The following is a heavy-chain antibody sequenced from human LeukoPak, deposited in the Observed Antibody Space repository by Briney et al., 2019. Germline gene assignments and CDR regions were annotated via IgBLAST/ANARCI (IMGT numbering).Heavy chain of an antibody. Sequence: SVKVSCKASGGTFSSYAISWVRQAPGQGLEWMGGIIPIFGTANYAQKFQGRVTITTDESTSTAYMELGSLRSEDTAVYYCARQGLEYSSTVAGPNWFDPWGQGTLVTVSS. CDR3: ARQGLEYSSTVAGPNWFDP. J-gene: IGHJ5*02. CDR1: GGTFSSYA. V-gene: IGHV1-69*05. D-gene: IGHD6-6*01. CDR2: IIPIFGTA.